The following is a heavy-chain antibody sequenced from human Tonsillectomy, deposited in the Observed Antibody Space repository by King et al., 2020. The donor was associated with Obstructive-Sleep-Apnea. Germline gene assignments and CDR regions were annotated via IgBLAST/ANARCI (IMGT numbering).Heavy chain of an antibody. Sequence: QLQESGPGLVKPSETLSLTCTVSGGSIRSSSYYWGWIRQPPGKGLECIGTIYYGGSTYYNPSLKSRVTISVDTSKNQISLKLTPVTAADTAVYYCARGPGGFDYWGQGTLVTVS. J-gene: IGHJ4*02. V-gene: IGHV4-39*07. CDR1: GGSIRSSSYY. CDR2: IYYGGST. D-gene: IGHD3-10*01. CDR3: ARGPGGFDY.